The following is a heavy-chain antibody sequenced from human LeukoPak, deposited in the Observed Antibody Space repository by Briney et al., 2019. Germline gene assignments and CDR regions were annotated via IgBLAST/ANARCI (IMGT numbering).Heavy chain of an antibody. CDR3: ARDRDSGSHGGAYDI. D-gene: IGHD1-26*01. CDR1: GYTFTGYY. CDR2: INPNSGGT. Sequence: ASVKVSCKASGYTFTGYYIHWVRQAPGQGLEWMGWINPNSGGTNYAQKFQGRVTMTRDTSISTAYMELSRLRSDDTAVYYCARDRDSGSHGGAYDIWREGTMVTVSS. V-gene: IGHV1-2*02. J-gene: IGHJ3*02.